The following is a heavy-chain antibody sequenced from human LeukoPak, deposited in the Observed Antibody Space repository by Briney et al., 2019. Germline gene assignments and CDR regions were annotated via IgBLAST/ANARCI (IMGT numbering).Heavy chain of an antibody. Sequence: SETLSLTCAVYGGSFRGYYWSSIRQPPGKGLEWIGEINHSGSTNYNPSLKSRVTLSVDTSKNQFSLKLSSVTAADTAVYYCARGEKYYYDSSGYYCDYWGQGTLVTVSS. CDR1: GGSFRGYY. D-gene: IGHD3-22*01. CDR2: INHSGST. CDR3: ARGEKYYYDSSGYYCDY. V-gene: IGHV4-34*01. J-gene: IGHJ4*02.